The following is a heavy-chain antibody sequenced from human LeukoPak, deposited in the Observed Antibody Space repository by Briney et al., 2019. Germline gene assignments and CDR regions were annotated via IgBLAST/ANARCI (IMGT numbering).Heavy chain of an antibody. CDR1: GGSFSGYY. V-gene: IGHV4-34*01. CDR3: ARGDGYFDFPFDY. D-gene: IGHD5-24*01. CDR2: INHSGST. J-gene: IGHJ4*02. Sequence: SETLSLTCAVYGGSFSGYYWSWIRQPPGKGLEWIGEINHSGSTNYNPSLKSRVTISVDTSKNQFSLKLSSVTAADTAVYYCARGDGYFDFPFDYWGQGPLVTVSS.